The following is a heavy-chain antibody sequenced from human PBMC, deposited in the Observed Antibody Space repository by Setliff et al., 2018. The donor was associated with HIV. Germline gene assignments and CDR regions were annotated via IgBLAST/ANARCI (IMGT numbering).Heavy chain of an antibody. CDR2: IKSKTDGGTT. V-gene: IGHV3-15*07. D-gene: IGHD1-26*01. Sequence: PGGSLRLSCAASGFTFSNAWMNWVRQAPGKGLEWVGLIKSKTDGGTTDYAAPVKGRFTISRDDSKNTLYLQMNSLKTEDTAVYYCTTDLGGSYHGWNYWGQGTLVTVSS. J-gene: IGHJ4*02. CDR1: GFTFSNAW. CDR3: TTDLGGSYHGWNY.